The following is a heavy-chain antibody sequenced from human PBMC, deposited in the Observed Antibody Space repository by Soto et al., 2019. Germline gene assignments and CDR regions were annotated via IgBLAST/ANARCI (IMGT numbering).Heavy chain of an antibody. Sequence: SLRLSCAASGFTFNHSAMSWVRQAPGKGVEWVSAISAAGGNTYHADTVKGRFTISRDNSKNTLYLQMNSLRAEDTAVYFCARDRHNWNFFFDFWGQGTLVTVSS. D-gene: IGHD1-7*01. J-gene: IGHJ4*02. CDR2: ISAAGGNT. V-gene: IGHV3-23*01. CDR1: GFTFNHSA. CDR3: ARDRHNWNFFFDF.